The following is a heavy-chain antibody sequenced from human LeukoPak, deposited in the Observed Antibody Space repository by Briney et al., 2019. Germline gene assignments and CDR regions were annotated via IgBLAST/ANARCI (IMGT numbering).Heavy chain of an antibody. J-gene: IGHJ4*02. CDR2: IYTSGST. D-gene: IGHD5-12*01. Sequence: PSETLSLTCTVSGXSISSYYWSWIRQPAGKGLEWIGRIYTSGSTNYNPSLKSRVTMSVDTSKNQFSLKLSSVTAADTAVYYCARVAAVATKHHYFDYWGQGTLVTVSS. CDR3: ARVAAVATKHHYFDY. CDR1: GXSISSYY. V-gene: IGHV4-4*07.